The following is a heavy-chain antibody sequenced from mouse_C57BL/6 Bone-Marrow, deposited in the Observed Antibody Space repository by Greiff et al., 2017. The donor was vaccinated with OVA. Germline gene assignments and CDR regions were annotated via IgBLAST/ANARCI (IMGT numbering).Heavy chain of an antibody. D-gene: IGHD2-4*01. Sequence: EVKLMESGGGLVQPGGSLKLSCAASGFTFSDYYMYWVRQTPEKRLEWVAYISNGGGSTYYPDTVKGRFTISRDNAKNTLYLQMSRLKSEDTAMYYCARQGESSYDYSWYFDVWGTGTTVTVSS. CDR2: ISNGGGST. V-gene: IGHV5-12*01. CDR3: ARQGESSYDYSWYFDV. CDR1: GFTFSDYY. J-gene: IGHJ1*03.